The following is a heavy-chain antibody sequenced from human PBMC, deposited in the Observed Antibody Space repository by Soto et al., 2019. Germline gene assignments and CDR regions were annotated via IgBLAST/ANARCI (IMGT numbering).Heavy chain of an antibody. CDR3: ARGIWWFDP. J-gene: IGHJ5*02. CDR2: INHSGST. Sequence: SETLSLTCSVYGGSFSGYDWSWIRQPPGKGLEWIGEINHSGSTNYNPSLKSRVTISVDTSKNQFSLKLSSVTAADTAVYYCARGIWWFDPWGQGTLVTVSS. CDR1: GGSFSGYD. V-gene: IGHV4-34*01. D-gene: IGHD3-16*01.